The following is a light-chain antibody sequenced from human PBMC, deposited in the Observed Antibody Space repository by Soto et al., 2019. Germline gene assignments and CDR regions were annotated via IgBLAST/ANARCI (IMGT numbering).Light chain of an antibody. CDR2: GVS. CDR1: QPIRSN. CDR3: QQHSSWPLT. Sequence: EIVMTQSPATLSASPGERVTFSCRARQPIRSNYLSWYQQKPGQSPRLLIYGVSTRATGIPARFSGSGSGTEFTLTISSLQSEDFAVYYCQQHSSWPLTFGGGTKVEIK. J-gene: IGKJ4*01. V-gene: IGKV3-15*01.